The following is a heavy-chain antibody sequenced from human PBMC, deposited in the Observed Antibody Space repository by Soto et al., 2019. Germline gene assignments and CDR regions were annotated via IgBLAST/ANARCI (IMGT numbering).Heavy chain of an antibody. Sequence: PSETLSLTCAVYGGSFSGYYWSWIRQPPGKGLEWIGEINHSGSTNYNPSLKSRVTISVDTSKNQFSLKLSSVTAADTAVYYCARGEIAALDYWGRGTLVTVSS. CDR2: INHSGST. V-gene: IGHV4-34*01. D-gene: IGHD6-6*01. CDR1: GGSFSGYY. CDR3: ARGEIAALDY. J-gene: IGHJ4*02.